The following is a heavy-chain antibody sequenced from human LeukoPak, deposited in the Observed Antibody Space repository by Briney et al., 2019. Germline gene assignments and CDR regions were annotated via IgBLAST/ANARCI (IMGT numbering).Heavy chain of an antibody. V-gene: IGHV3-33*01. CDR3: ARAYYDFWSGYVDY. CDR2: IWHDGSHK. D-gene: IGHD3-3*01. J-gene: IGHJ4*02. CDR1: GFAFNTYA. Sequence: GRSLRLSCAASGFAFNTYAMHWVRQAPGQGLEWVALIWHDGSHKFYSNSVRGQFTISRDNAKNSLYLQMNSLRAEDTAVYYCARAYYDFWSGYVDYWGQGTLVTVSS.